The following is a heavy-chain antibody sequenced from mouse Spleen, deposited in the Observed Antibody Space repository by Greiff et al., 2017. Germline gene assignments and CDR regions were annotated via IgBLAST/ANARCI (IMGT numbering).Heavy chain of an antibody. V-gene: IGHV1-22*01. Sequence: VQLKESGPELVKPGASVKMSCTASGYTFTDYNMHWVKQSHGKSLEWIGYINPNNGGTSYNQKFKGKATLTVNKSSSTAYMELRSLTSEDSAVYYCARGEVLAWFAYWGQGTLVTVSA. J-gene: IGHJ3*01. CDR3: ARGEVLAWFAY. CDR2: INPNNGGT. D-gene: IGHD2-14*01. CDR1: GYTFTDYN.